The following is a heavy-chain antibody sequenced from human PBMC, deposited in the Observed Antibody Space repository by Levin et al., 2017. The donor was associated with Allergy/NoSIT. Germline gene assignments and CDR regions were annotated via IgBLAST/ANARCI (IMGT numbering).Heavy chain of an antibody. CDR2: ISANSGKT. CDR3: ARDGHYSDSGSYGIDS. CDR1: GFTFTNHG. D-gene: IGHD3-10*01. J-gene: IGHJ4*02. V-gene: IGHV1-18*04. Sequence: GGSLRLSCKASGFTFTNHGFSWVRQAPGQGLEWMGWISANSGKTHYAQKLQGRVTLTTDTSTGTAYMELRSLRSDDTAVYYCARDGHYSDSGSYGIDSWGQGTLVTVSS.